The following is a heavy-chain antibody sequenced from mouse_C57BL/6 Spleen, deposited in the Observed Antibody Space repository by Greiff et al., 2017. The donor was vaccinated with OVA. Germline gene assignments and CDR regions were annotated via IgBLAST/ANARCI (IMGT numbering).Heavy chain of an antibody. CDR1: GYAFSSSW. D-gene: IGHD2-10*02. V-gene: IGHV1-82*01. CDR3: ARGGYGYSDY. CDR2: IYPGDGDT. J-gene: IGHJ2*01. Sequence: QVQLKESGPELVKPGASVKISCKASGYAFSSSWMNWVKQRPGKGLEWIGRIYPGDGDTNYNGKFKGKATLTADKSSSTAYMQLSSLTSEDSAVYFCARGGYGYSDYWGQGTTLTVSS.